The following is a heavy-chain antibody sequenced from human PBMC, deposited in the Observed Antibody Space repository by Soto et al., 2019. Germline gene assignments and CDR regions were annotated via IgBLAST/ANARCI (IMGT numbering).Heavy chain of an antibody. CDR2: VHNDGSV. V-gene: IGHV4-4*02. CDR3: ARLVYDSRLNYLYFDY. Sequence: SETLSLTCDVSGVSISSGNWWSWVRQSPEKGLEWIGEVHNDGSVKYHPSLERRVTISVDRSKNQFSLRLSSVTAADTAKYYCARLVYDSRLNYLYFDYVGPGILVTVFS. J-gene: IGHJ4*02. CDR1: GVSISSGNW. D-gene: IGHD3-22*01.